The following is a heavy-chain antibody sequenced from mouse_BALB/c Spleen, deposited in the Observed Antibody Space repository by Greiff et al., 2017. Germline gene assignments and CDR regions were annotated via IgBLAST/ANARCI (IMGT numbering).Heavy chain of an antibody. CDR2: ISSGGSYT. Sequence: DVKLVESGGGLVKPGGSLKLSCAASGFTFSSYAMSWVRQSPEKRLEWVAEISSGGSYTYYPDTVTGRFTISRDNAKNTLYLEMSSLRSEDTAMYYCAREGPYYYGSSPRYWYFDVWGAGTTVTVSS. CDR3: AREGPYYYGSSPRYWYFDV. J-gene: IGHJ1*01. V-gene: IGHV5-9-4*01. CDR1: GFTFSSYA. D-gene: IGHD1-1*01.